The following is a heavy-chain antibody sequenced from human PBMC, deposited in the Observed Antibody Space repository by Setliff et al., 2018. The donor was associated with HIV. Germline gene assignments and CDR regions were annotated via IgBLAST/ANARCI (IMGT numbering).Heavy chain of an antibody. CDR3: ATLDHSGGNFLAY. CDR1: GGSVNDFY. D-gene: IGHD2-21*02. Sequence: SETLSLTCTVSGGSVNDFYCNWTRQPPGKGPEWIGYIHSSRSTIYNPSLKSRITISLDTSKEQFSLELSSATAADTAVYYCATLDHSGGNFLAYWGQGSLVTVS. J-gene: IGHJ4*02. CDR2: IHSSRST. V-gene: IGHV4-4*09.